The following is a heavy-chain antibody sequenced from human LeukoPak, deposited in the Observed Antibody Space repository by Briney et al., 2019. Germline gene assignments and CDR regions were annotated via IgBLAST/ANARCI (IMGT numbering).Heavy chain of an antibody. CDR1: GYSISSGYY. CDR2: IYHSGST. D-gene: IGHD2-21*01. V-gene: IGHV4-38-2*02. Sequence: SETVSLTCTVSGYSISSGYYWGWIRQPPGKGLEWIGSIYHSGSTYYNPSLKSRVTISVDTSKNQFSLKLSSVTAADTAVYYCARGSAVGIWGQGTLVTVSS. CDR3: ARGSAVGI. J-gene: IGHJ4*02.